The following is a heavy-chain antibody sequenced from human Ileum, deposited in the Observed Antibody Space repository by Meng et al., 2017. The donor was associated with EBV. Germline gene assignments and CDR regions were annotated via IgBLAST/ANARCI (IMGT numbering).Heavy chain of an antibody. Sequence: VHLRGAGPGLVRPSETLSLTGAFSGGSISSSGNYWSWIRQPPGKGLEWIGYKYHSGSTYYNPSLKSRVTMSVDTSRNQFSLKLSSVTAADTAVYYCARRGGYDILTPVGWFDPWGQGTLVTVSS. CDR2: KYHSGST. CDR1: GGSISSSGNY. V-gene: IGHV4-30-4*01. D-gene: IGHD3-9*01. J-gene: IGHJ5*02. CDR3: ARRGGYDILTPVGWFDP.